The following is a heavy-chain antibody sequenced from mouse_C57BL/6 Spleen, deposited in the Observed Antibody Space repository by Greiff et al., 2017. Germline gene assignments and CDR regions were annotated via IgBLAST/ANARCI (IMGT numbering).Heavy chain of an antibody. D-gene: IGHD4-1*01. CDR1: GFSLTSYG. J-gene: IGHJ1*03. CDR2: IWSGGST. Sequence: VQLVESGPGLVQPSQSLSITCTVSGFSLTSYGVHWVRQSPGKGLEWLGVIWSGGSTDYNAAFISRLSISKDNSKSQVFFKMNSLQADDTAIYYCARAYSNWAWYFDVWGTGTTVTVSS. CDR3: ARAYSNWAWYFDV. V-gene: IGHV2-2*01.